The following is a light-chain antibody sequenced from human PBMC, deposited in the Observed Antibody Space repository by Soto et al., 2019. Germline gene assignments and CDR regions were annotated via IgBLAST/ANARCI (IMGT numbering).Light chain of an antibody. CDR3: LQANNLPFT. V-gene: IGKV1-12*01. Sequence: DIQMTQSPSFVSASIGDRVTITCRASHGIGSWLAWYQQVPGRAPRLLIFPASPFQYGVSSRSRGSGSWTDITLTTTSLPPAEFAAEVGLQANNLPFTCGEGTKVEMK. J-gene: IGKJ4*01. CDR1: HGIGSW. CDR2: PAS.